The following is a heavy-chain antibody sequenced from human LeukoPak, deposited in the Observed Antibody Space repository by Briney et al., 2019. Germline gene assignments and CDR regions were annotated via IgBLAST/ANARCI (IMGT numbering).Heavy chain of an antibody. V-gene: IGHV3-21*01. J-gene: IGHJ4*02. CDR1: GFTFSSYS. D-gene: IGHD4-17*01. CDR2: ISSSSLCI. Sequence: PGGSLRLSCAASGFTFSSYSMNWVRQAPGKGLEWVSSISSSSLCIYYADSVKGRFTTSRDNAKNSLYLQMNSLRAEDTAVYYCARYSGDYEADYWGQGTLVTVSS. CDR3: ARYSGDYEADY.